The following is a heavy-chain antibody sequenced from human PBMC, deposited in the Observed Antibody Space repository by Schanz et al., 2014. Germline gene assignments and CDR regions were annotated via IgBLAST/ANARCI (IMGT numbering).Heavy chain of an antibody. J-gene: IGHJ6*02. CDR3: ARENTAVAGMPRVMDV. CDR1: GYTFTGHY. CDR2: INPNSGGT. D-gene: IGHD6-19*01. Sequence: QVQLVQSGAEVKKPGASVKVSCKASGYTFTGHYMHWVRQAPGQGLEWMGRINPNSGGTNYAQMCQGRVTMTTDTSISTAYMELSRLTSDDTAVFFCARENTAVAGMPRVMDVWGQGTTVTVTS. V-gene: IGHV1-2*06.